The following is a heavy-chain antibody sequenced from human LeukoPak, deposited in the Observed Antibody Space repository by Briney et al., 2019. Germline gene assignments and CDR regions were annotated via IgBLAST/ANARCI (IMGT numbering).Heavy chain of an antibody. Sequence: GSVKVSCKTSGYTFIGHYIYWLRQAPGQGLEWMGISNPNGGSTSYAQQFQGRVTMTRDTSTSTVYMELTSLRSEDTALYYCARLTRSGTAFDIWGQGTMVTVSS. J-gene: IGHJ3*02. D-gene: IGHD3-3*01. CDR1: GYTFIGHY. CDR3: ARLTRSGTAFDI. V-gene: IGHV1-46*01. CDR2: SNPNGGST.